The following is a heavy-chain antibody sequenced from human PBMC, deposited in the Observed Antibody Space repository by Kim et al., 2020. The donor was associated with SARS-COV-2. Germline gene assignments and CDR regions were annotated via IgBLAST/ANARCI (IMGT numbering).Heavy chain of an antibody. CDR1: GFTFDDYA. CDR3: AKEGSLSSSWYFLGGYFQH. CDR2: ISGDGGST. Sequence: GGSLRLSCAASGFTFDDYAMHWVRQAPGKGLEWVSLISGDGGSTYYADSVKGRFTIARDNSKNSLYLQMNSLRTEDTALYYCAKEGSLSSSWYFLGGYFQHRGQGTLVTVSS. D-gene: IGHD6-13*01. J-gene: IGHJ1*01. V-gene: IGHV3-43*02.